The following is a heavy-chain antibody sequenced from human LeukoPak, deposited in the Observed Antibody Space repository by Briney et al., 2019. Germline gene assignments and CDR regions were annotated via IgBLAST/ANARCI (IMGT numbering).Heavy chain of an antibody. Sequence: GGSLRLSCAASGFTFSSYAMHWVRQAPGKGLEWVAVISYDGSNKYYADSVKGRFTISSDNSKNTLYLQMNSLRAEDTAVYYCARAPQSSSSCCRRDYFDYWGQGTLVTVSS. V-gene: IGHV3-30-3*01. J-gene: IGHJ4*02. CDR3: ARAPQSSSSCCRRDYFDY. D-gene: IGHD6-13*01. CDR2: ISYDGSNK. CDR1: GFTFSSYA.